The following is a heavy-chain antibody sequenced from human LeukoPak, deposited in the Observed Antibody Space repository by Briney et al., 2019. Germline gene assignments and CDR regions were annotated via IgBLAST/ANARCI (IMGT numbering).Heavy chain of an antibody. CDR1: GGSIFSYY. Sequence: PSETLSLTCSVSGGSIFSYYWSWIRQPPGKGLEWIGYIYYSGSTNYNPSLKSRVTISVDTSKNQFSLKLSSVTAADTAVYYCARAGYSSSPYFDYWGQGTLVTVSS. CDR3: ARAGYSSSPYFDY. V-gene: IGHV4-59*01. CDR2: IYYSGST. D-gene: IGHD6-6*01. J-gene: IGHJ4*02.